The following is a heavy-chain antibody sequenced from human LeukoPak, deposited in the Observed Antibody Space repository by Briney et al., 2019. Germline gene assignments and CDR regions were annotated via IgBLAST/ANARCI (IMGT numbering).Heavy chain of an antibody. V-gene: IGHV3-7*01. CDR3: ASSLYSSGPDY. CDR2: IKQDGSDK. D-gene: IGHD6-19*01. CDR1: GFTFSDYW. J-gene: IGHJ4*02. Sequence: GGSLRLSCAASGFTFSDYWMSWVRQAPGKGLEWVANIKQDGSDKYYVDSVKGRFTISRDNAENSLYLQLNSLRAEDTAVYYCASSLYSSGPDYWGQGTLVTVSS.